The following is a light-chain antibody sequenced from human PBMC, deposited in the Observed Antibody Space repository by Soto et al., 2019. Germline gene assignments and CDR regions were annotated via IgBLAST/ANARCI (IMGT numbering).Light chain of an antibody. Sequence: QSVLTQPPSAFGSLGQSVTISCNGTSSDVGGYNYVSWHQQHPGKAPKVMIYEVTKRPPGVPDRFSGSKSGNTASLTVSGLQAEDEAVYYCSSFAGGGNPVLLGGGTKLTVL. CDR2: EVT. V-gene: IGLV2-8*01. CDR1: SSDVGGYNY. CDR3: SSFAGGGNPVL. J-gene: IGLJ2*01.